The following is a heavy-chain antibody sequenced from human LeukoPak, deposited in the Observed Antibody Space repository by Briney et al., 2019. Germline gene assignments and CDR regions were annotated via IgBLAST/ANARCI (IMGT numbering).Heavy chain of an antibody. J-gene: IGHJ4*02. D-gene: IGHD1-26*01. CDR3: ATRRSGSHPYY. V-gene: IGHV4-34*12. Sequence: SETLSLTCAVYGGSFSGYYWSWIRQPPGKGLEWVGSIFYSGSTNYNPSLKSRVTMPVDTSKNQFSLRLSSVTATDTAVYYCATRRSGSHPYYWGQGTLVTVSS. CDR2: IFYSGST. CDR1: GGSFSGYY.